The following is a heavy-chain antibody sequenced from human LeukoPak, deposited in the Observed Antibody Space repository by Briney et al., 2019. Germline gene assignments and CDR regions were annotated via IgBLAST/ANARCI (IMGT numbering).Heavy chain of an antibody. CDR1: GGSFSGYY. J-gene: IGHJ5*02. D-gene: IGHD5-18*01. CDR2: INHSGST. Sequence: SETLSLTCAVYGGSFSGYYWSWIRQPPGKGLEWIGEINHSGSTNYNPSLKSRVTISVDTSKNQFSLKLSSVTAADTAVYYCARGFFEYSYGVFDPWGQGTLVTVSS. V-gene: IGHV4-34*01. CDR3: ARGFFEYSYGVFDP.